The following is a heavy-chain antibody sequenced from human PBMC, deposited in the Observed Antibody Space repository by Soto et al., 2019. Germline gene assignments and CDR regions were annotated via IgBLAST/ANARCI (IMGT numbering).Heavy chain of an antibody. J-gene: IGHJ5*02. CDR2: IDWDDDK. CDR3: AHRGVLRWFDP. D-gene: IGHD2-15*01. CDR1: GFSLSTSGVG. V-gene: IGHV2-5*02. Sequence: QITLKESGPTLVKPTQTLTLTCSFSGFSLSTSGVGVGWIRQPPGKALEWLALIDWDDDKRYSPSLKSRLTITKDTSKNQVVLKMTNMDPVDTATYYCAHRGVLRWFDPWGQGTLVTVSS.